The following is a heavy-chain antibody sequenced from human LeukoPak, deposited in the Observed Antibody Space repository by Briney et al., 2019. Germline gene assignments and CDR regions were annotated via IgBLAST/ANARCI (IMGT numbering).Heavy chain of an antibody. CDR1: GFTFSSYT. CDR2: IGTSSTTI. J-gene: IGHJ3*02. Sequence: GGSLRLSCAASGFTFSSYTMNWVRQPPGKGLEWVSNIGTSSTTIYYADSVKGRFTISRDNAKNTLYLQMNSLRPEDTAVYYCAPEYSSSLTDAFHIWGQGTMVTVSS. CDR3: APEYSSSLTDAFHI. D-gene: IGHD6-6*01. V-gene: IGHV3-48*01.